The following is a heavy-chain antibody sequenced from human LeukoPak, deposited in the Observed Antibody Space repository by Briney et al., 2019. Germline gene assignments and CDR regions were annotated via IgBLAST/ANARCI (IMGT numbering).Heavy chain of an antibody. D-gene: IGHD3-22*01. Sequence: GGSLRLSCSASGFTVGDNYMSWVRQIPGKGLEWVSIIYRTGTMFYAASAKGRFTISRDNSKNTLYLQMNSLRAEDTAVYYCARTNAPFYDTSGYIDFWGQGTLVTVSS. CDR1: GFTVGDNY. J-gene: IGHJ4*02. CDR3: ARTNAPFYDTSGYIDF. V-gene: IGHV3-66*02. CDR2: IYRTGTM.